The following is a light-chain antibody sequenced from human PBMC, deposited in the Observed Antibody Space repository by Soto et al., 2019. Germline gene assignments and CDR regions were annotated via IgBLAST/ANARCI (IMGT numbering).Light chain of an antibody. V-gene: IGKV3-11*01. CDR3: QQRSNWPPT. CDR2: DAS. CDR1: QSVSSY. Sequence: EIVLTQSPATLSLSPGERATLSCRASQSVSSYLAWYQQKPGQAPRLLIYDASNRATGIPARFSGSGSGTAFTLTISSLETEDFAVYYCQQRSNWPPTFGQGTKLEIK. J-gene: IGKJ2*01.